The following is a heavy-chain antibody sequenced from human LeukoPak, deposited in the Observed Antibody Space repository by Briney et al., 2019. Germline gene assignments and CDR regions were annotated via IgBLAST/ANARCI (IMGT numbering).Heavy chain of an antibody. Sequence: GGSLRLSCAASGFTFSSYAMSWVRQAPGKGLEWVSANSGSGGSTYYADSVKGRFTISRDNSKNTLYLQMNSLRAEDTAVYYCAKVFTYYYDSSGYPAVYFQHWGQGTLVTAPS. J-gene: IGHJ1*01. CDR3: AKVFTYYYDSSGYPAVYFQH. CDR1: GFTFSSYA. D-gene: IGHD3-22*01. CDR2: NSGSGGST. V-gene: IGHV3-23*01.